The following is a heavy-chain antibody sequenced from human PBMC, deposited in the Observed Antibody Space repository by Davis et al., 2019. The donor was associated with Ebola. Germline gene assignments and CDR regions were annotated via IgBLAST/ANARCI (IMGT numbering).Heavy chain of an antibody. CDR1: GGSFSGYY. J-gene: IGHJ6*04. D-gene: IGHD3-9*01. V-gene: IGHV4-34*01. CDR2: INHSGST. Sequence: SETLSLTCAVYGGSFSGYYWSWIRQPPGKGLEWIGEINHSGSTNYNPSLKSRVTISVDTSKNQFSLKLSSVTAADTAVYYCARGDYDILTGYLYYYYGMDVWGKGTTVTVSS. CDR3: ARGDYDILTGYLYYYYGMDV.